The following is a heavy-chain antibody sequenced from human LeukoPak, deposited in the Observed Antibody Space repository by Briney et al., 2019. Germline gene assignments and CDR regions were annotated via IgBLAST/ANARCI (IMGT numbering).Heavy chain of an antibody. D-gene: IGHD6-13*01. CDR3: AKDYGYSSSWYDY. J-gene: IGHJ4*02. Sequence: GGSLRLSCEASGFTFDDYGMHWVRQAPRKGLEWVSTISWNSASVGYVDSVKGRFTISRDNAKKTLYLQMNSLRPEDTALYYCAKDYGYSSSWYDYWGQGTLVTVSS. CDR2: ISWNSASV. CDR1: GFTFDDYG. V-gene: IGHV3-9*01.